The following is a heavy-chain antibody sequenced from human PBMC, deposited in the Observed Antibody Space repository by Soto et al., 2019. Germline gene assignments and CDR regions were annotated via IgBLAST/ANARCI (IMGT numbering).Heavy chain of an antibody. CDR1: GFTFSSYW. Sequence: EVQLVESGGDLVQPGGSLRLSCAVSGFTFSSYWMHWVRQAPGKGLVWVSRINSDGSSTSYGDSVKGRFIISRDNAKNTLYLQMSSLRVEYTAVYYCARDPSSWLDSWGQGTLVTVSS. D-gene: IGHD6-13*01. J-gene: IGHJ4*02. V-gene: IGHV3-74*01. CDR3: ARDPSSWLDS. CDR2: INSDGSST.